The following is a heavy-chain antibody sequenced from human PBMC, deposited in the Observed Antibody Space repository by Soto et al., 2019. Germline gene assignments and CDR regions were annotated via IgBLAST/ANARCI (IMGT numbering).Heavy chain of an antibody. D-gene: IGHD2-8*02. CDR1: GFTFDDFA. V-gene: IGHV3-9*01. CDR3: VKDIGASGAYWYFDL. J-gene: IGHJ2*01. Sequence: EMQLVESGGGLVQPGRSLRLSCAASGFTFDDFAMHWVRQAPGEGLEWVSGINWNSGDIDYADSVRGRFTISRDNAKNALYLQMNSLRAEDAAFYYCVKDIGASGAYWYFDLWGRGTLVTVSS. CDR2: INWNSGDI.